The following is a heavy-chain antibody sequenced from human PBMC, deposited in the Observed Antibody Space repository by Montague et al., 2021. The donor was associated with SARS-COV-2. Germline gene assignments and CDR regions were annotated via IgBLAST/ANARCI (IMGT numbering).Heavy chain of an antibody. CDR1: GLTFSSYS. V-gene: IGHV3-21*01. J-gene: IGHJ4*02. Sequence: SLRLCAASGLTFSSYSMNWVRQAPGKGLEWVSSISSSSSYIYYADSVKGRFTISRDNAKNSLYLQMNSLRAEDTAVYYCASDRGELHAADYWGQGTLVTVSS. CDR2: ISSSSSYI. CDR3: ASDRGELHAADY. D-gene: IGHD1-26*01.